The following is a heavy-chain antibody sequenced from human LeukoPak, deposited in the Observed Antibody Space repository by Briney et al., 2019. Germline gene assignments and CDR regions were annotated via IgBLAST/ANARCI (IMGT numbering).Heavy chain of an antibody. D-gene: IGHD6-19*01. Sequence: SETLSLTCTVSGGSISSGSYYWSWIRQPAGKGLEWIGRIYTSGRTNYNPSLKSRVPISVDTSKNQFSLKLSSVTAADTAVYYCVGYSSGFYFDYWGQGTLVTVSS. J-gene: IGHJ4*02. V-gene: IGHV4-61*02. CDR2: IYTSGRT. CDR1: GGSISSGSYY. CDR3: VGYSSGFYFDY.